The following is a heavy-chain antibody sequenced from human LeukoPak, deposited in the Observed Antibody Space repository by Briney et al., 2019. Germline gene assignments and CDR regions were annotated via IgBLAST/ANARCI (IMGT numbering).Heavy chain of an antibody. D-gene: IGHD3-10*01. CDR1: RYTFTGYY. V-gene: IGHV1-2*04. Sequence: ASVKVSCKASRYTFTGYYMHWVRQAPGQGLEWMGWINPNSGGTNYAQKFQGWVTMTRDTSISTAYMELSRLRSDDTAVYYCARGVYGSRPRYFDYWGQGTLVTVSS. CDR3: ARGVYGSRPRYFDY. CDR2: INPNSGGT. J-gene: IGHJ4*02.